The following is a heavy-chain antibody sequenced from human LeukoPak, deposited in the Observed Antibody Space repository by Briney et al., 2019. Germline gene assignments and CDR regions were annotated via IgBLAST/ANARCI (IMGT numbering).Heavy chain of an antibody. CDR3: ASRHCSGGGCYFAGADPFDY. D-gene: IGHD2-15*01. CDR1: GFTFSSYS. Sequence: GGSLRLSCAASGFTFSSYSMNWVRQAPGKGLEWVSVIYSGGNIYYIDSVKGRFTISRDTSKNTLYLQMNSLRVEDTAVYFCASRHCSGGGCYFAGADPFDYWGQGTLVTVSS. CDR2: IYSGGNI. V-gene: IGHV3-53*01. J-gene: IGHJ4*02.